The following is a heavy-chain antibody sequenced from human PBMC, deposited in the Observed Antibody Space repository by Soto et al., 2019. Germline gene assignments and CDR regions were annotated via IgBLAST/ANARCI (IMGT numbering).Heavy chain of an antibody. V-gene: IGHV1-69*06. CDR2: IIPIFGTA. CDR1: GGTFSSYA. Sequence: SVKVSCKASGGTFSSYAISWVRQAPGQGLEWMGGIIPIFGTANYAQKFQGRVTITADKSTSTAYMELSSLRSEDTAVYYCARKKEYSSSVFDYWGQGTLVTVSS. D-gene: IGHD6-6*01. CDR3: ARKKEYSSSVFDY. J-gene: IGHJ4*02.